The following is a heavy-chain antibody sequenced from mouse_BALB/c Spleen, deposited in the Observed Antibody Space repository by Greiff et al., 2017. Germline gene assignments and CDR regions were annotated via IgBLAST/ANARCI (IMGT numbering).Heavy chain of an antibody. CDR3: ARTFPYAMDY. V-gene: IGHV3-2*02. CDR1: GYSITSDYA. Sequence: EVMLVESGPGLVKPSQSLSLTCTVTGYSITSDYAWNWIRQFPGNKLEWMGYISYSGSTSYNPSLKSRISITRDTSKNQFFLQLNSVTTEDTATYYCARTFPYAMDYWGQGTSVTVSS. CDR2: ISYSGST. J-gene: IGHJ4*01.